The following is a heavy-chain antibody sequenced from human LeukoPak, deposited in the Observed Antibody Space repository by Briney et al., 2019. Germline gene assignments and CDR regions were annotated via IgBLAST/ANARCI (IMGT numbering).Heavy chain of an antibody. D-gene: IGHD2-15*01. V-gene: IGHV3-30-3*01. CDR2: ISYDGNNK. Sequence: PGRSLRLSCAASGFTFNMYTMHWVRQAPGKGLEWVAFISYDGNNKYYADSVKGRFTISRDNSKNTLYLQMNSLRAEDTAVYYCARDRKIVVVIATLDYWGQGALVTVSS. CDR1: GFTFNMYT. CDR3: ARDRKIVVVIATLDY. J-gene: IGHJ4*02.